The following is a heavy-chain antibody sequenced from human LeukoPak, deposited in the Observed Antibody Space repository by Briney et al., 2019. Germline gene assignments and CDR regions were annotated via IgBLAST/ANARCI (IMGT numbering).Heavy chain of an antibody. CDR2: IIPIFGTA. CDR1: GGTFSSYA. V-gene: IGHV1-69*13. CDR3: ALTYPGNWFDP. D-gene: IGHD3-16*01. J-gene: IGHJ5*02. Sequence: APVKVSCKASGGTFSSYAISWVRQAPGQGLEWMGGIIPIFGTANYAQKFQGRVTITADESTSTAYMELSSLRSEDTAVYYCALTYPGNWFDPWGQGTLVTVSS.